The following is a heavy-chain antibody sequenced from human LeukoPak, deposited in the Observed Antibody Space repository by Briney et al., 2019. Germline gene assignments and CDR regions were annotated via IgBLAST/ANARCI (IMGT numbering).Heavy chain of an antibody. CDR2: ISGSGGST. V-gene: IGHV3-23*01. Sequence: PGGSLRLSCAGSGFTFSSYAMVWVRQAPGKGLEWVSAISGSGGSTYYADSVKGRFTISRDNSKNTLYLQMNSLRAEDTAVYYCAKEGRLISIVRGVVDYWGQGTLVTVSS. D-gene: IGHD3-10*01. CDR3: AKEGRLISIVRGVVDY. J-gene: IGHJ4*02. CDR1: GFTFSSYA.